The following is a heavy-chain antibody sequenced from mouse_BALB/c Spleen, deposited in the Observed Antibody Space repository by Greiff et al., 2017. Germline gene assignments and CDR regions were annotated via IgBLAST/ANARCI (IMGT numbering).Heavy chain of an antibody. V-gene: IGHV1-14*01. CDR2: INPYNDGT. J-gene: IGHJ4*01. D-gene: IGHD3-2*01. CDR1: GYTFTSYV. CDR3: ARSRRTARATSYAMDY. Sequence: EVKLVESGPELVKPGASVKMSCKASGYTFTSYVMHWVKQKPGQGLEWIGYINPYNDGTKYNEKFKGKATLTSDKSSSTAYMELSSLTSEDSAVYYCARSRRTARATSYAMDYWGQGTSVTVSS.